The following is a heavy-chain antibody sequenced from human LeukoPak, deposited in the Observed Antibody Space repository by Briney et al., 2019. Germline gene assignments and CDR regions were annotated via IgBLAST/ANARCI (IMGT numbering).Heavy chain of an antibody. CDR1: GGSISSSSYY. J-gene: IGHJ4*02. D-gene: IGHD3-10*01. V-gene: IGHV4-39*07. CDR3: ARDPLSHVDY. CDR2: IYYSGST. Sequence: SETLSLTCTVSGGSISSSSYYWGWIRQPPGKGLEWIGSIYYSGSTYYNPSLKSRVTISVDTSKNQFSLKLSSVTAADTAVYYCARDPLSHVDYWGQGTLVTVSS.